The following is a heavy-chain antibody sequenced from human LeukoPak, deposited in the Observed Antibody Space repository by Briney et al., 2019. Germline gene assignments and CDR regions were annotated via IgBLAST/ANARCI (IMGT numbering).Heavy chain of an antibody. V-gene: IGHV4-4*02. CDR1: GGSISSSNW. CDR3: ARGVEVVGATHFDY. J-gene: IGHJ4*02. CDR2: IYHSGST. Sequence: SETLSLTCAVSGGSISSSNWWSWVRQPPGKGLEWIGEIYHSGSTNYNPSLKSRVTISVDKSKNQFSLKLSSVTAADTAVYYCARGVEVVGATHFDYWGQGTLVTVSS. D-gene: IGHD1-26*01.